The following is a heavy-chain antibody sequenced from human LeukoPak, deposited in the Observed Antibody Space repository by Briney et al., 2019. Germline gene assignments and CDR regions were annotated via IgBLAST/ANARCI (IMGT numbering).Heavy chain of an antibody. V-gene: IGHV1-69*05. CDR1: GGTFSSYA. CDR3: ARINGGTYPYYYYYMDV. CDR2: IIPIFGTA. J-gene: IGHJ6*03. D-gene: IGHD2-8*01. Sequence: SVKVSCKASGGTFSSYAISWVRQAPGQGLEWMGGIIPIFGTANYAQKFQGRVTITTDESTSTAYMELSSLRSEDTAVYYCARINGGTYPYYYYYMDVWGKGTTVTVSS.